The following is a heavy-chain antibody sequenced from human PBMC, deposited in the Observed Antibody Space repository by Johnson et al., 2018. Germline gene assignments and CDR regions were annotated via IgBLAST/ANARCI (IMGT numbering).Heavy chain of an antibody. V-gene: IGHV4-59*01. D-gene: IGHD3-22*01. CDR2: TYHTGST. J-gene: IGHJ1*01. Sequence: QVRLVESGPGLVKPSETLSLTCTVSGGSISGDYWSWIRQPPGQRLDWLGCTYHTGSTKYNPYLNSRVHMSVEPSKNQCPLQLNSVTAADTAVYYCARYVSSSGYVHHWGQGTLVTVSS. CDR3: ARYVSSSGYVHH. CDR1: GGSISGDY.